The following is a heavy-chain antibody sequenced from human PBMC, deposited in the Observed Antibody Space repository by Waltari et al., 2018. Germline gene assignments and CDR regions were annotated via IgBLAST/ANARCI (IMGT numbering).Heavy chain of an antibody. CDR1: GGSMSTCC. D-gene: IGHD3-10*01. Sequence: QVQLQESGPGLVKPSETLSLTCTVSGGSMSTCCWSWIRQPAGKGLEWIGRIYDIYNRDSTSYSPSLKSRVTMSVDTSKNQFSLKLSSVTAADTAVYYCARGSPTGRGSGSPLRYWGQGTLVTVSS. CDR3: ARGSPTGRGSGSPLRY. V-gene: IGHV4-4*07. J-gene: IGHJ4*02. CDR2: IYDIYNRDST.